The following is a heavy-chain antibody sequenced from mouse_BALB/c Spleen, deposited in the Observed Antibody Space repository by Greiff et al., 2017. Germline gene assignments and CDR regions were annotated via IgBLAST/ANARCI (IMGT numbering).Heavy chain of an antibody. Sequence: VQLQQSGPELVRPGVSVKISCKGSGYTFTDYAMHWVKQSHAKSLEWIGVISTYYGNTNYNQKFKGKATMTVDKSSSTAYMELARLTSEDSAIYYCARERSSFFDYWGQGTTLTVAS. CDR3: ARERSSFFDY. CDR1: GYTFTDYA. CDR2: ISTYYGNT. V-gene: IGHV1-67*01. D-gene: IGHD1-1*01. J-gene: IGHJ2*01.